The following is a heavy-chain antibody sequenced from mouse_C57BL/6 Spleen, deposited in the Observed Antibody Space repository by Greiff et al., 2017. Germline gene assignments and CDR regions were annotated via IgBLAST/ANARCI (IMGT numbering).Heavy chain of an antibody. CDR2: ISSGSSTI. Sequence: EVKVVESGGGLVKPGGSLKLSCAASGFTFSDYGMHWVRQAPEKGLEWVAYISSGSSTIYYADTVKGRFTISRDNAKNTLFLQMTSLRSEDTAMYYCARPYSNYLYFDVWGTGTTVTVSS. CDR3: ARPYSNYLYFDV. V-gene: IGHV5-17*01. CDR1: GFTFSDYG. D-gene: IGHD2-5*01. J-gene: IGHJ1*03.